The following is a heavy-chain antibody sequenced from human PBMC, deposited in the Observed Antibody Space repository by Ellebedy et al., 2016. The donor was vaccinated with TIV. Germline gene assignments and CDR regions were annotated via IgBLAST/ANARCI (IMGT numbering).Heavy chain of an antibody. CDR3: AREQRRAPVWFRELSPLDY. D-gene: IGHD3-10*01. J-gene: IGHJ4*02. CDR2: INPNSGGT. CDR1: GYTFTGYY. V-gene: IGHV1-2*02. Sequence: AASVKVSCKASGYTFTGYYMHWVRQPPRQGLEWMGWINPNSGGTNYAQKFQGRVTMTRDTSISTAYMELSRLRTDDTAVYYCAREQRRAPVWFRELSPLDYWGQGTLVPVSS.